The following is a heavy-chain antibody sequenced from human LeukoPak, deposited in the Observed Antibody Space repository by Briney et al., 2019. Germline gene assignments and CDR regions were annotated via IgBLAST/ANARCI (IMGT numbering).Heavy chain of an antibody. V-gene: IGHV1-8*03. Sequence: ASVKVSCKASGYTFTSYDINWVRQATGQGLEWMGWMNPNSGNTGYAQKFQGRVTITRNTSISTAYMVLSSLRSEDTAVYYCARDYVATGSYSSGERVYWGQGTLVTVSA. J-gene: IGHJ4*02. CDR1: GYTFTSYD. CDR2: MNPNSGNT. D-gene: IGHD1-26*01. CDR3: ARDYVATGSYSSGERVY.